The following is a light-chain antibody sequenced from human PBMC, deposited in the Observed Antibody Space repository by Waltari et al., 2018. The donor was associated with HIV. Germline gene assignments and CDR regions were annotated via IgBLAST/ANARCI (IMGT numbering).Light chain of an antibody. CDR1: SSNIGTGYE. J-gene: IGLJ3*02. CDR3: QSYDTSLSGVV. CDR2: GDC. V-gene: IGLV1-40*01. Sequence: QSVLTQPPSLSGAPGQRFTISCTGSSSNIGTGYEVHWYQQLPGTAPKLLICGDCNRPSGVPDRFSGSKSGTSASLAITGLQAEDEAVYYCQSYDTSLSGVVFGGGTKLTVL.